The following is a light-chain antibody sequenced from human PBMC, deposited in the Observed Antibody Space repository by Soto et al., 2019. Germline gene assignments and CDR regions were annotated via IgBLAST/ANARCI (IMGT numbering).Light chain of an antibody. CDR1: QSLLHIAGETF. J-gene: IGKJ5*01. CDR2: EVS. CDR3: MQSTQLPPT. V-gene: IGKV2D-29*02. Sequence: DVVMTQTPLSLSVAPGQPASISCKSSQSLLHIAGETFLFWYLQKPGQSPQLLIYEVSTRVSGVPDRFSGSGSGTDFTLEISRVENDDVGIYYCMQSTQLPPTFGQGTRLGIE.